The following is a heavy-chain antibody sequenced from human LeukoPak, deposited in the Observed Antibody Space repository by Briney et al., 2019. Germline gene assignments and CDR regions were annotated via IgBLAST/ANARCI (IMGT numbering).Heavy chain of an antibody. D-gene: IGHD2/OR15-2a*01. CDR2: INANTGGT. CDR1: GYTFTGYY. J-gene: IGHJ4*02. V-gene: IGHV1-2*02. CDR3: ARSTLSY. Sequence: ASVKVSCKASGYTFTGYYMNWVRQAPGQGLQWMGWINANTGGTNYAQEFQGRVTMTRDTSTSTVYMELSSLRSEDTAVYYCARSTLSYWGQGTLVTVSS.